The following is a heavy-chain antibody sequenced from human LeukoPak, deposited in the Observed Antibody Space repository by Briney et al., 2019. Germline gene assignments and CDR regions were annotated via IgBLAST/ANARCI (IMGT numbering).Heavy chain of an antibody. D-gene: IGHD6-13*01. CDR3: ARTRSSWQPKSAFDI. Sequence: ASVKVSCTASVYTFTGYYMHWVRHAPGQGLEWMGWINPNSGGTNYAQKFQGRVTMTRDTSISTAYMELSRLRSDDTAVYYCARTRSSWQPKSAFDIWGQGTMVTVSS. CDR2: INPNSGGT. CDR1: VYTFTGYY. J-gene: IGHJ3*02. V-gene: IGHV1-2*02.